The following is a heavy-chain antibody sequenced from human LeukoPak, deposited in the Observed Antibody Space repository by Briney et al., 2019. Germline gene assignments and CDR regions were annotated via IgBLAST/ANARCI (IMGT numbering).Heavy chain of an antibody. J-gene: IGHJ4*02. Sequence: GGSLRLSCASSGFIFSSHWMHWVRQAPAKGLEWVSRINGDGTKTNYADSVKGRFIVSRDNARNTLFLQMNSLRDEDTAVYYCAREGPLDYWGQGTLVTVSS. CDR2: INGDGTKT. CDR3: AREGPLDY. V-gene: IGHV3-74*01. CDR1: GFIFSSHW.